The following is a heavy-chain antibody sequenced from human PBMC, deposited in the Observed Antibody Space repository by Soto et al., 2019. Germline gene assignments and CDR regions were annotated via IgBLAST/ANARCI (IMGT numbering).Heavy chain of an antibody. CDR2: ISDSGGST. CDR1: GFTFSSYA. Sequence: LRLSCAASGFTFSSYAMSWVRQAPGKGLEWVSTISDSGGSTYYADSVKGRFTISRDNSKNTVYLQMNSLRAEDTAIYYCAKRGTYRPSWPFDPWGLGTLVTVSS. V-gene: IGHV3-23*01. D-gene: IGHD2-2*01. J-gene: IGHJ5*02. CDR3: AKRGTYRPSWPFDP.